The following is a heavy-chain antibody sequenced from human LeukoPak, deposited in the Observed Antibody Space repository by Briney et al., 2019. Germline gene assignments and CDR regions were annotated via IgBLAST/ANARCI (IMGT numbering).Heavy chain of an antibody. CDR1: GFTFSSYA. Sequence: PGGSLRLSCAASGFTFSSYAMSWVRQAPGKGLEWVSAISGSGGSTYYADSVKGRFTISRDNSKNTLYLQMNSLRAEDMAVYYCAADTVVTYYYYGMDVWGQGTTVTVSS. V-gene: IGHV3-23*01. CDR3: AADTVVTYYYYGMDV. J-gene: IGHJ6*02. D-gene: IGHD2-21*02. CDR2: ISGSGGST.